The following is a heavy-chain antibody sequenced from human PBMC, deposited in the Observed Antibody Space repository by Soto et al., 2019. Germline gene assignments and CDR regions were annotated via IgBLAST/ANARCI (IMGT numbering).Heavy chain of an antibody. D-gene: IGHD4-17*01. J-gene: IGHJ4*02. V-gene: IGHV3-30-3*01. CDR1: GFTFSSYA. CDR2: ISYDGSNK. CDR3: ARGPTTIYGDLDY. Sequence: QVQLVESGGGVVQPGRSLRLSCAASGFTFSSYAMHWVRQAPGKGLEWVAVISYDGSNKYYADSVKGRFTISRDNSKNTLYQQMNSLRAEDTAVYYCARGPTTIYGDLDYWGQGTLVTVSS.